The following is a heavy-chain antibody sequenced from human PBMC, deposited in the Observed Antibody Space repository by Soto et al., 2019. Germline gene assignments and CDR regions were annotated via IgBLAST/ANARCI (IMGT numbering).Heavy chain of an antibody. CDR3: IAGLSSYYYGLEV. J-gene: IGHJ6*02. CDR2: IRNKANSHTT. CDR1: GYTFTSYD. V-gene: IGHV3-72*01. D-gene: IGHD6-19*01. Sequence: SFKASGYTFTSYDINWVRQAPGKGLEWVGRIRNKANSHTTEYAASVKGRFTVSIDDSENSLYLLMNSLKTEDTAVYYCIAGLSSYYYGLEVWGQGTTVTVSS.